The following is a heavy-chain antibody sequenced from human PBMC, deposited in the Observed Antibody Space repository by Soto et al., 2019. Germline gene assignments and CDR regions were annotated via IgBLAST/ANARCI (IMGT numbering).Heavy chain of an antibody. CDR1: GGSVSSGSYY. CDR2: IYYSGST. Sequence: SETLSLTCTVSGGSVSSGSYYWSWIRQPPGKGLEWIGYIYYSGSTNYNPSLKSRVTISVDTSKNQFSLKLSSVTAADTAVYYCARDKIPAAGTIGVNWFDPWGPGTLVTVYS. V-gene: IGHV4-61*01. J-gene: IGHJ5*02. D-gene: IGHD6-13*01. CDR3: ARDKIPAAGTIGVNWFDP.